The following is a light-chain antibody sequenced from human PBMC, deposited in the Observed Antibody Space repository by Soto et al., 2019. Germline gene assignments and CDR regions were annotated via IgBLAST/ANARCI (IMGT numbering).Light chain of an antibody. CDR1: QSVSSD. V-gene: IGKV3-11*01. Sequence: EIVLTQSPATLSLSPGERATLSCRASQSVSSDLAWYQQKPGQAPRLVIYDASNRATGIPARFSGCGSGTGFTPTNTSLEPEYWALYDCEPRYYWPPLTFGGGIMVVSK. CDR2: DAS. J-gene: IGKJ4*01. CDR3: EPRYYWPPLT.